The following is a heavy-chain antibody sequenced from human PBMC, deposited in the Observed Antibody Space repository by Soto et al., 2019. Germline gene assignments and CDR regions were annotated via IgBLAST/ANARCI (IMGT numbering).Heavy chain of an antibody. CDR1: GFSFRSYA. J-gene: IGHJ4*02. Sequence: QVQLVESGGGVVQPGRSLRLSCAASGFSFRSYAMHWVRQAPGKGLEWVAVMSYDGSDKDYADSVKGRFTISRDNSKNTRYLQMSSLSAEDTAVYYCASARLDTPALEYWGQGTLVTVSS. D-gene: IGHD2-2*01. CDR2: MSYDGSDK. CDR3: ASARLDTPALEY. V-gene: IGHV3-30-3*01.